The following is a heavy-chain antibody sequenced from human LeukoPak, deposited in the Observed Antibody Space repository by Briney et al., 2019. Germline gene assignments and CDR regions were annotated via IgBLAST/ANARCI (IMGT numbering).Heavy chain of an antibody. CDR1: GFTFNNYA. Sequence: GGSLRLSCAGSGFTFNNYAMSWVRRAPRKGLEWVSTIMIGGDGKHYADSVKGRFTISRDNSKNTLYLQMNSLRAEDTAVYYCARFTSGNWLFDSWGQGTLVTVSS. CDR2: IMIGGDGK. CDR3: ARFTSGNWLFDS. D-gene: IGHD1-26*01. J-gene: IGHJ4*02. V-gene: IGHV3-23*01.